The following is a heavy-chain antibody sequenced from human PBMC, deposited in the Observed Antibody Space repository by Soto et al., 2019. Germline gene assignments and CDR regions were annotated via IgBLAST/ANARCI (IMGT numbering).Heavy chain of an antibody. D-gene: IGHD6-19*01. J-gene: IGHJ6*02. CDR2: ISYDGSNK. Sequence: QVQLVESGGGVVQPGRSLRLSCAASGFTFSSYGMHWVRQAPGKGLEWVAVISYDGSNKYYADSVKGRFTISRDNSKNTLYLQMNSLRAEDTAVYYCLGQWLVGFYGMDVWGQGTTVTVSS. CDR1: GFTFSSYG. CDR3: LGQWLVGFYGMDV. V-gene: IGHV3-30*03.